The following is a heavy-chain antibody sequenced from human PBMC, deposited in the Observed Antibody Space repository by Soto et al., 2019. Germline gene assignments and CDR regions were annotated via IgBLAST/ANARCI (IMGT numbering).Heavy chain of an antibody. CDR1: GFTFSSYW. D-gene: IGHD6-25*01. V-gene: IGHV3-7*01. J-gene: IGHJ6*04. Sequence: EVQLVESGGGLVQPGGSLRLSCAASGFTFSSYWMSWFRQAPGEGLEWVANIKQDGSEENYVDAVKGRFTISRDNAKNAQYLQMNSLRGEDTAVYYCARESAARLWGKGTTVTVSS. CDR3: ARESAARL. CDR2: IKQDGSEE.